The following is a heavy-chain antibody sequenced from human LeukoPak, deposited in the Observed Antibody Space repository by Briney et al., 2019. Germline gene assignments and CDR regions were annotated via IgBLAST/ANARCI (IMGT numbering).Heavy chain of an antibody. CDR2: ISYDGSNK. Sequence: GGSLRLSCAASGFTFSSYAMSWVRQAPGKGLEWVAVISYDGSNKYYADSVKGRFTISRDNSKNTLYLQMNSLRAEDTAVYYCARALRESHDYGGSYYFDYWGQGTLVTVSS. CDR3: ARALRESHDYGGSYYFDY. V-gene: IGHV3-30*03. D-gene: IGHD4-23*01. J-gene: IGHJ4*02. CDR1: GFTFSSYA.